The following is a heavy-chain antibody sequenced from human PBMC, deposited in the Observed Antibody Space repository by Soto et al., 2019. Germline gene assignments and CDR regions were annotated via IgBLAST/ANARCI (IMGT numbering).Heavy chain of an antibody. CDR1: GFTFCDYY. Sequence: QVRLVESWGGLVKPGGSLRLSFAASGFTFCDYYISWSRQAPGKGLEWVSYISGSGSIIYYADSVKGRFTISRDNAKNSLYLEMSSLRAEDTAVSYCARDGDYYESCGYFLRDAFDIWGQGTMVTVSS. CDR3: ARDGDYYESCGYFLRDAFDI. CDR2: ISGSGSII. V-gene: IGHV3-11*01. J-gene: IGHJ3*02. D-gene: IGHD3-22*01.